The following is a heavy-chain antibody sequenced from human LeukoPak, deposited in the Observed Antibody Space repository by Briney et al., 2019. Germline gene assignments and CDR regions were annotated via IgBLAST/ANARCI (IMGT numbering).Heavy chain of an antibody. CDR2: IIPIFGTA. J-gene: IGHJ4*02. Sequence: SVKVSCKASRGIFSSYVISWVRPARGRGVEGMGGIIPIFGTANYAQKFQGRVTITADKSTSTAYMELSSLRSEDTAVYYCARTPEYYDILTGGYYYFDYWGQGTLVTVSS. CDR1: RGIFSSYV. V-gene: IGHV1-69*06. D-gene: IGHD3-9*01. CDR3: ARTPEYYDILTGGYYYFDY.